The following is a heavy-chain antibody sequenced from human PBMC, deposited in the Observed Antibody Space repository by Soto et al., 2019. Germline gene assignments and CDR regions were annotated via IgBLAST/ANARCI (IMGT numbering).Heavy chain of an antibody. CDR1: GFSLSTSGVG. Sequence: GSGPTLVNPTQTLTLTCTFSGFSLSTSGVGVGWIRQPPGKALEWLALIYWDDDKRYSPSLKSRLTITKDTSKNQVVLTMTNMDPVDTATYYCAHTMHPLWPQPYGDFFDYWGQGTLVTVSS. CDR3: AHTMHPLWPQPYGDFFDY. CDR2: IYWDDDK. V-gene: IGHV2-5*02. J-gene: IGHJ4*02. D-gene: IGHD4-17*01.